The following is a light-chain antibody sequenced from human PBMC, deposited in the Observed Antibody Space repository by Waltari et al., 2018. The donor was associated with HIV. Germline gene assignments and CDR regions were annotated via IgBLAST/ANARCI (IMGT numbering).Light chain of an antibody. J-gene: IGKJ2*01. CDR2: WAS. Sequence: DIVMTQSPDSVAVSLGERATINCNSSQSVLYSSNNKNYLAWYQQKPGQPPKLLIYWASTRESGVPDRFSGSGSGTDFTLTISSLQAEDVAVYYCQQYYSTPHTFGQGTKLEIK. V-gene: IGKV4-1*01. CDR1: QSVLYSSNNKNY. CDR3: QQYYSTPHT.